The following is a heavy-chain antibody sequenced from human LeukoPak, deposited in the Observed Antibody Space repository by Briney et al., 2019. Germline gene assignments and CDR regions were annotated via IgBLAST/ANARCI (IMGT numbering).Heavy chain of an antibody. CDR3: AKCLDIVEVPAVTMDGPGFDS. CDR2: ISGSGGST. D-gene: IGHD2-2*03. J-gene: IGHJ4*02. Sequence: PGGSLRLSCAASGFTFSSYAMSWVRQAPGKGLEWVSAISGSGGSTYYADSVKGRFTISRDNSKNTLYLQMNSLRAEDTAVYYCAKCLDIVEVPAVTMDGPGFDSWGEGTLVTVPS. V-gene: IGHV3-23*01. CDR1: GFTFSSYA.